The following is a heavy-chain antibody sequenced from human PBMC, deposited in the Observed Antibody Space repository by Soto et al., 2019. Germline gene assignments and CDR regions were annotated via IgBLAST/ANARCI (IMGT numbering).Heavy chain of an antibody. CDR2: IWFDERNK. D-gene: IGHD6-19*01. Sequence: QVQLVESGEGVVQPGRSLRLSCAVSGFTFGIYGMLWVRLAPGKGLVWVAVIWFDERNKHYADSVKGRFTISGDTSKNTLYLEINSLRADDTAVYYCARDGDSGWGDAFDGWGQGTLVTVSS. CDR3: ARDGDSGWGDAFDG. J-gene: IGHJ3*01. V-gene: IGHV3-33*01. CDR1: GFTFGIYG.